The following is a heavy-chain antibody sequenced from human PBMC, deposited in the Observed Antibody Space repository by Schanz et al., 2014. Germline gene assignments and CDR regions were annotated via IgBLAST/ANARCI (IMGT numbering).Heavy chain of an antibody. CDR1: GFTVSNNY. CDR3: ARVRYDILTDYYTEYYFDS. Sequence: EVQLVESGGGLVQPGGSLRLSCAASGFTVSNNYMSWVRQAPGRGLEWVSSISRSSGRIYYSDSVKGRFTISRDNAKNLVYLQMNSLRAEDTAVYYCARVRYDILTDYYTEYYFDSWGQGTLVAVSS. CDR2: ISRSSGRI. D-gene: IGHD3-9*01. V-gene: IGHV3-21*06. J-gene: IGHJ4*02.